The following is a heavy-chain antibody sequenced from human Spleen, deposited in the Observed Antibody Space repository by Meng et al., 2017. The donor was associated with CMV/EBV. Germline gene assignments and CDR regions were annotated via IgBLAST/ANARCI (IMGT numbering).Heavy chain of an antibody. CDR1: GYTFTGYY. D-gene: IGHD5-12*01. CDR3: TRPAGYVGAFGL. J-gene: IGHJ3*01. Sequence: ASVKVSCKASGYTFTGYYMHWVRQAPGQGLEWMGWINPNSGGTNYAQKFQGRVTMTRDTSISTAYMELSRLRSDDTAVYYCTRPAGYVGAFGLWGQGTLVTVSS. CDR2: INPNSGGT. V-gene: IGHV1-2*02.